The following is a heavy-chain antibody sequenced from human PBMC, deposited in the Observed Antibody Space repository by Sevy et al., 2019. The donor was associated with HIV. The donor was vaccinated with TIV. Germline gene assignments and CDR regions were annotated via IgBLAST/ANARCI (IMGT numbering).Heavy chain of an antibody. Sequence: GESLKISCAASGFTFSSYSMNWVRQAPGKGLEWVSYISSSSSTIYYADSVKGRFTISRDNAKNSLYLQMNSLRAEDTAVYYCAREGSLLCHDYWGQGTLVTVSS. J-gene: IGHJ4*02. CDR1: GFTFSSYS. CDR2: ISSSSSTI. D-gene: IGHD2-21*01. V-gene: IGHV3-48*01. CDR3: AREGSLLCHDY.